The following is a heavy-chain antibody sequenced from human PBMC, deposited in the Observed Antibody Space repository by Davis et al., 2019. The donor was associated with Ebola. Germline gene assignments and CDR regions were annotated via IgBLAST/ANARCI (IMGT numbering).Heavy chain of an antibody. J-gene: IGHJ3*02. CDR2: IHHSGSA. CDR3: ARDTRPCGGDCYDDSFDM. D-gene: IGHD2-21*01. V-gene: IGHV4-59*12. Sequence: PSETLSLTCTVPGVSITTYFWSWIRQPPGKGLEWVGYIHHSGSANSNPSLKSRVTFSIDTSKSQVSLKLTSVTAAATAVYYCARDTRPCGGDCYDDSFDMWGQGTMVIVSS. CDR1: GVSITTYF.